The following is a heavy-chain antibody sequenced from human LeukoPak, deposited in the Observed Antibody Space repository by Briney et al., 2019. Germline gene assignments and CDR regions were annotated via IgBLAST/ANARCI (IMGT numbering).Heavy chain of an antibody. Sequence: ASVKVSCKASGYTFTTYSIFWMRQAPGQGLEWMGWINAGNGNTKYSQKLQDRVTITRDTSANTAYVELSSLRAEDTAVYYCARDHDSGDYYDDSGYYDYWGQGALVTVSS. D-gene: IGHD3-22*01. CDR1: GYTFTTYS. CDR2: INAGNGNT. V-gene: IGHV1-3*01. J-gene: IGHJ4*02. CDR3: ARDHDSGDYYDDSGYYDY.